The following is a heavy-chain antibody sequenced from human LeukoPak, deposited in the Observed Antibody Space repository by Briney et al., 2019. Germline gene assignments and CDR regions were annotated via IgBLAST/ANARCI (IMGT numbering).Heavy chain of an antibody. Sequence: GSLRLSCAASGFTFSSYGMHWVRQAPGKGLEWVAVISYDGSNKYYADSVKGRFTISRDNSKNTLYLQMKTLRSEDTAVYYCGYYNSGSYSTPDSWGQGTQVTVSS. J-gene: IGHJ5*01. V-gene: IGHV3-30*03. CDR2: ISYDGSNK. CDR1: GFTFSSYG. CDR3: GYYNSGSYSTPDS. D-gene: IGHD3-10*01.